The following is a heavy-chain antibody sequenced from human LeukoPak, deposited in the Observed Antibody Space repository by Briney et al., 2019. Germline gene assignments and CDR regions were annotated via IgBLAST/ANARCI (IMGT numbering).Heavy chain of an antibody. D-gene: IGHD4-17*01. V-gene: IGHV1-18*01. J-gene: IGHJ4*02. CDR1: GYTLTSYG. CDR2: ISTQSGNT. Sequence: ASMKVSCKASGYTLTSYGINWMRQASGQGLEWMGWISTQSGNTNYAQKVQGRLTLTTDRSMNTAYMELRSLRSDDTAVYYCARGAYGDKWGQGTMVTVFS. CDR3: ARGAYGDK.